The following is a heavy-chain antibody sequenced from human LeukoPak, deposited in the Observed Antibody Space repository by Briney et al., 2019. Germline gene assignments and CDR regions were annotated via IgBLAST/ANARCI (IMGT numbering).Heavy chain of an antibody. CDR2: TYYRAKWYN. Sequence: SQTLSLTCAISGDSISSNSAAWNWIRQSPSRGLEWLGRTYYRAKWYNDYAESVKSRIAVNPDTSKNQFSLQLNSVTPEDTAVYYCARLYSSGLYVGFDYWGQGTLVTVSS. CDR3: ARLYSSGLYVGFDY. V-gene: IGHV6-1*01. CDR1: GDSISSNSAA. D-gene: IGHD6-19*01. J-gene: IGHJ4*02.